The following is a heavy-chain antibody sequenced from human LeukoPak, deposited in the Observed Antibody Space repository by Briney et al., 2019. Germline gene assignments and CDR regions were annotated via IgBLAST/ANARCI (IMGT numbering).Heavy chain of an antibody. J-gene: IGHJ4*02. CDR1: RYIYTSYV. Sequence: GSVKVSCKASRYIYTSYVINWVRQATGQGLEWMGWMNPNSGNTGYAQKFQGRVTKTRNTSISTAYMELSNLRSVDTAVYDCARKTAMVRDWGQGTLVTVSS. V-gene: IGHV1-8*01. CDR2: MNPNSGNT. CDR3: ARKTAMVRD. D-gene: IGHD5-18*01.